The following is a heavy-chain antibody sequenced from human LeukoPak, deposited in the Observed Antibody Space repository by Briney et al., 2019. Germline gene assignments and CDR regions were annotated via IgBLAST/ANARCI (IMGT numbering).Heavy chain of an antibody. CDR1: GYTFTSYD. CDR2: MNPNRGNT. V-gene: IGHV1-8*01. Sequence: ASVKVSCKASGYTFTSYDINWVRQATGQGLEWMGWMNPNRGNTGYAQKFQGRVTMTRNTSISTAYMELSSLRSEDTAVYYCARGHYEILTGYYYYGMYVWGQGTTVTVS. J-gene: IGHJ6*02. CDR3: ARGHYEILTGYYYYGMYV. D-gene: IGHD3-9*01.